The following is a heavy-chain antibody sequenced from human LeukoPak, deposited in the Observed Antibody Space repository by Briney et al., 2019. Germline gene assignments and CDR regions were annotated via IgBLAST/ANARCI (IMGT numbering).Heavy chain of an antibody. Sequence: PSETLSLTCTVSGGSISSRSYYWGWIRQPPGKGLEWIGSIYYSGTTYYNPSLKSRVTISVDTSKNQFSLKLSSVTAADTAVYYCARAYGDYVNFDYWGQGTLVTVSS. V-gene: IGHV4-39*07. D-gene: IGHD4-17*01. CDR2: IYYSGTT. CDR3: ARAYGDYVNFDY. J-gene: IGHJ4*02. CDR1: GGSISSRSYY.